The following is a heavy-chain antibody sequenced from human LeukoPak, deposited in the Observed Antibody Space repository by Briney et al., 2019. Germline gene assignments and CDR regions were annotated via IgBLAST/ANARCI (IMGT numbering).Heavy chain of an antibody. D-gene: IGHD4-11*01. J-gene: IGHJ6*02. CDR3: ARSYSNHLFGMDV. Sequence: GGSLRLSCAASGFTVSSYYMTWVRQAPGKGLEWVSVMYSGGSTYYADSVKGRVAISRDNSQNTVFPQMNSVRVEDTAVYYCARSYSNHLFGMDVWGQGTAVTVSS. CDR2: MYSGGST. V-gene: IGHV3-66*01. CDR1: GFTVSSYY.